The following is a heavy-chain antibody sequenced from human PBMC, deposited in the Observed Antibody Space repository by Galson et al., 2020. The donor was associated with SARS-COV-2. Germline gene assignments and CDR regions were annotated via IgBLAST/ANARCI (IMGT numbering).Heavy chain of an antibody. Sequence: ASVKVSCKASGYTFTGYYMHWVRQAPGQGLEWMGWINPNSGGTNYAQKFQGRVTMTRDTSISTAYMELSRLRSDDTAVYYCASILFGSSIRAAGTRGNWFDPWGQGTLVTVSS. CDR1: GYTFTGYY. CDR3: ASILFGSSIRAAGTRGNWFDP. D-gene: IGHD6-13*01. CDR2: INPNSGGT. V-gene: IGHV1-2*02. J-gene: IGHJ5*02.